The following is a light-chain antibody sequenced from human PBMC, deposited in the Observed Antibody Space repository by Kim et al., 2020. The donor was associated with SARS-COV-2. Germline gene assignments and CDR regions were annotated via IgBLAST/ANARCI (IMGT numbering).Light chain of an antibody. Sequence: EIVMTQSPATLSVSPGERVTLSCRASQSVSSNLAWYQQKPGQAPRLLINGASSRATGLPARFSGSGSGTEFTFTISSLQSEDFAVYYCQQYNSWPLTFGGGTKVDIK. CDR1: QSVSSN. CDR3: QQYNSWPLT. J-gene: IGKJ4*01. V-gene: IGKV3-15*01. CDR2: GAS.